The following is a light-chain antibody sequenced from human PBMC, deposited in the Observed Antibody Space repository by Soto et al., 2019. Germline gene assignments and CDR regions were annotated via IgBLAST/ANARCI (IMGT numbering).Light chain of an antibody. CDR1: QSVSSH. Sequence: EIVLTQSPAILSLSPGERATLSCRASQSVSSHLAWYQQKPGQAPRLLMYETSNRATGIPAWVSGSGSGTDFTLIISSLEPEDFAVYYCQQRVNWPFTFGGGTKVEVK. V-gene: IGKV3-11*01. J-gene: IGKJ4*01. CDR3: QQRVNWPFT. CDR2: ETS.